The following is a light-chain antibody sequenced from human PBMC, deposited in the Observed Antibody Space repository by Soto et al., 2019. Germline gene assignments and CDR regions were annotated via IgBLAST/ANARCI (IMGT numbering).Light chain of an antibody. Sequence: AIQMTQSPSSLSASVGDRVTITCRASQGIRSDLGWYQQKPGKAPKLLIYAASTLQSGVPSRFSGSGSGTDFTLTIGGLQPEDFATYYCLQDYDYPLTFGGGTKVDIK. J-gene: IGKJ4*01. CDR3: LQDYDYPLT. CDR2: AAS. CDR1: QGIRSD. V-gene: IGKV1-6*01.